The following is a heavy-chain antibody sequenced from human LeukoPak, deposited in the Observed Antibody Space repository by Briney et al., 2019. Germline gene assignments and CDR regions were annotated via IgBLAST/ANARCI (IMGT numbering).Heavy chain of an antibody. Sequence: PVASVKVSCKASGYTFTSYGISWVRQAPGQGLEWMGGIIPIFGTANYAQRFQGRVTITADESTSTAYMELSSLRSEDTAVYYCARSGYDSSGYYVYYMDVWGKGTTVTISS. CDR1: GYTFTSYG. CDR2: IIPIFGTA. CDR3: ARSGYDSSGYYVYYMDV. V-gene: IGHV1-69*13. D-gene: IGHD3-22*01. J-gene: IGHJ6*03.